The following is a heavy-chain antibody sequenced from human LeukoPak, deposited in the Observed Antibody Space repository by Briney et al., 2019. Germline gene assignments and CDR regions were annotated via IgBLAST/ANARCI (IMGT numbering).Heavy chain of an antibody. CDR1: GGSISSSTYY. J-gene: IGHJ4*02. V-gene: IGHV4-39*01. CDR3: ARYWGPYDNSGAYFDY. D-gene: IGHD3-22*01. Sequence: SETLSLTCTVSGGSISSSTYYWGWIRQPPGKGLEWIGSIFYSGSTYYNPSLKSRVTISVDTSKNQFSLKLSSVTAADTAMYYCARYWGPYDNSGAYFDYWGQGTLVTVSS. CDR2: IFYSGST.